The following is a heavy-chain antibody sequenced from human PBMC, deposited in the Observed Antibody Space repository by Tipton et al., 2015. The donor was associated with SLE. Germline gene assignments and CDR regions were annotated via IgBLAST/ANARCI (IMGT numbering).Heavy chain of an antibody. J-gene: IGHJ3*02. V-gene: IGHV4-61*09. CDR3: ARDFWSQIVGAGGAFHI. CDR2: IYTSGST. CDR1: GGSISSGSYH. D-gene: IGHD1-26*01. Sequence: TLSLTCTVSGGSISSGSYHWSWIRQPAGKGLEWIGHIYTSGSTNYNPSLKSRATISVDTSKNQFSLKLSSVTAADTAVYYCARDFWSQIVGAGGAFHIWGQGTMVTVSS.